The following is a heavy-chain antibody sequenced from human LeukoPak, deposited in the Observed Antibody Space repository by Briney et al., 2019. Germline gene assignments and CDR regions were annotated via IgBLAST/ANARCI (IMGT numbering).Heavy chain of an antibody. D-gene: IGHD1-26*01. J-gene: IGHJ5*02. Sequence: GGSLRLSCAASGFTFSSDWMHWVRQAPGQGLVWVSRINPAGSSTNYADSVKGRFTISRDNAMNTLYLHLNSLRAEDTAVYYCARGVRGSYGTDLWGQGTLVTVSS. CDR3: ARGVRGSYGTDL. CDR1: GFTFSSDW. CDR2: INPAGSST. V-gene: IGHV3-74*01.